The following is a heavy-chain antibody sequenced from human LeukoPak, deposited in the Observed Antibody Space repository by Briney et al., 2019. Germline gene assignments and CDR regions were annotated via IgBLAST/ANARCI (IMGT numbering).Heavy chain of an antibody. CDR3: ARDRSLPG. J-gene: IGHJ4*02. Sequence: GGSLRLSCAASGFTFSSYWMSWVRQAPGKGLEWVAIIKQVGSAKYYVDSVKGRFTISRDNAENSLSLQMNSLRAEDTAVYYCARDRSLPGWGQGTLVTVSS. CDR1: GFTFSSYW. CDR2: IKQVGSAK. V-gene: IGHV3-7*01. D-gene: IGHD3-10*01.